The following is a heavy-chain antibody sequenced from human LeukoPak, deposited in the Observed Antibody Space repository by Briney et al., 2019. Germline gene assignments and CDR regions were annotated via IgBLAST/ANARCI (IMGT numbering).Heavy chain of an antibody. J-gene: IGHJ6*02. Sequence: GGSLRLSCAASGFTFSSYAMHWVRHAPGKGLERVAVISYDGSNKYYADSVKGRFTISRDNSKNTLYLQMNSLRAEDTAVYYCARGPERTGVGTRYYYDMDVWGQGTTVTVSS. CDR3: ARGPERTGVGTRYYYDMDV. V-gene: IGHV3-30-3*01. CDR1: GFTFSSYA. CDR2: ISYDGSNK. D-gene: IGHD2-8*01.